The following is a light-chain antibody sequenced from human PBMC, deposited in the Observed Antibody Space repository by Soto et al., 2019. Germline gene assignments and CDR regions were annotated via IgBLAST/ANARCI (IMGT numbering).Light chain of an antibody. V-gene: IGKV3-20*01. CDR3: QQYDNSPYT. CDR2: GAS. Sequence: ETVLTQSPGTLSLSPGERVTLSCRTSQRVSSSYLAWYQQKPGQAPRLLLFGASTRATDIPARFSGSGSGTHFTLTISRLEPEDFAVYYCQQYDNSPYTFVRGTKLEIK. J-gene: IGKJ2*01. CDR1: QRVSSSY.